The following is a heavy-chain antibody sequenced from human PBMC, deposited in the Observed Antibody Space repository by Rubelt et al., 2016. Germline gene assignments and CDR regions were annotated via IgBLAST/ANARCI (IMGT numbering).Heavy chain of an antibody. CDR2: IYYTGST. J-gene: IGHJ4*02. CDR1: GGSISSYY. Sequence: QVQLQESGPGLVKPSETLSLTCTVSGGSISSYYWSWIRQPPGKGLEWIGYIYYTGSTDYNPSLKSRVTISVDTSKNQFSLKLSSVTAADTAVYYCARSGGDYGDYYFDYWGQGTLVTVSS. V-gene: IGHV4-59*08. CDR3: ARSGGDYGDYYFDY. D-gene: IGHD4-17*01.